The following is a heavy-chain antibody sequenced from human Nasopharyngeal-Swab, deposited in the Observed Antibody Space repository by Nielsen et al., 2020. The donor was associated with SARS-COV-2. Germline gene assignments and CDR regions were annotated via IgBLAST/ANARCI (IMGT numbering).Heavy chain of an antibody. CDR1: GYTFTGCY. V-gene: IGHV1-2*04. D-gene: IGHD5-12*01. J-gene: IGHJ6*03. CDR3: ARGPGTGGYGAKSPRYQNSYYMDV. CDR2: INPNTGGT. Sequence: AAVKASCKASGYTFTGCYIYWVRQAPGQGLEGVGWINPNTGGTNYVQKFRGWVTMTRDTSISTAYMELSRLTSDDTAVYYCARGPGTGGYGAKSPRYQNSYYMDVWGKGTTVTVSS.